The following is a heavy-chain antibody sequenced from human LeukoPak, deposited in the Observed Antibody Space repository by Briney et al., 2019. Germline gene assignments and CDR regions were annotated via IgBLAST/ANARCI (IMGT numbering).Heavy chain of an antibody. D-gene: IGHD6-19*01. V-gene: IGHV1-3*01. CDR3: ARGYLSGWYPSGYFDY. CDR1: GYTFTSYA. J-gene: IGHJ4*02. Sequence: ASVKVSCKASGYTFTSYAMHWVRQAPGQRLEWMGWINAGNGNTKYSQKFQGRVTITRDTSASTAYMELSSLRSEDTAVYYCARGYLSGWYPSGYFDYWGQGTLVTVSS. CDR2: INAGNGNT.